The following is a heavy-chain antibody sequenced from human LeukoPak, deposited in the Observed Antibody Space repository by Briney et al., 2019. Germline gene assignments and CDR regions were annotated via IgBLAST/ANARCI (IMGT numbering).Heavy chain of an antibody. Sequence: ASVRVSCKASGYNFNSYYIHWVRQAPGQGLTWMGWINPDNGKTKYAPRFQGRVTIHWDTSINTAYVDLSGLRSDDTAVYYCARNEPAVSVVDAVDVWGQGTVVTVSS. J-gene: IGHJ3*01. V-gene: IGHV1-2*02. CDR2: INPDNGKT. D-gene: IGHD1-1*01. CDR3: ARNEPAVSVVDAVDV. CDR1: GYNFNSYY.